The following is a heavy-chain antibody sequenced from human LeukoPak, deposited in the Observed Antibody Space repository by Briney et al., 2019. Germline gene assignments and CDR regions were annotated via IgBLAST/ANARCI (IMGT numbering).Heavy chain of an antibody. CDR3: ARQYISGQWYFDY. Sequence: GGSLRLSCAASGFTFSSYEMNWARQAPGKGLEWVSYISSSGSTIYYADSVEGRFTISRDDAKNSLYLQMNSLRAEDTAVYYCARQYISGQWYFDYWGQGTLVTVSS. D-gene: IGHD5-18*01. CDR1: GFTFSSYE. J-gene: IGHJ4*02. CDR2: ISSSGSTI. V-gene: IGHV3-48*03.